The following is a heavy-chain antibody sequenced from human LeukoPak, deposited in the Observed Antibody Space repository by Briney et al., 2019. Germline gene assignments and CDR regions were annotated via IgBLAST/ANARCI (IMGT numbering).Heavy chain of an antibody. J-gene: IGHJ4*02. CDR2: TNHSGST. D-gene: IGHD1-1*01. CDR1: GGSFSGYY. V-gene: IGHV4-34*01. Sequence: SETLSLTCAAYGGSFSGYYWNWIRQPPGKGLEWIGETNHSGSTNYNPSLKSRVTISVDTSENQFSLKMSSVTAADTAVYYCARGTHNWYSSLLDYWGRGALVTVSS. CDR3: ARGTHNWYSSLLDY.